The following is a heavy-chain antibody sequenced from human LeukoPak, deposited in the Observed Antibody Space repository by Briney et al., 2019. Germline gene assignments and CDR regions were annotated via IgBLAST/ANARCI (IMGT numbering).Heavy chain of an antibody. D-gene: IGHD4-17*01. CDR3: ARDQLSAYGDYEGDY. CDR1: GYTFTGYY. J-gene: IGHJ4*02. CDR2: INPNSGGT. V-gene: IGHV1-2*02. Sequence: GASVKVSCKASGYTFTGYYMHWVRQAPGQGLEWMGWINPNSGGTNYAQKFQGGVTMTRDTSISTAYMELSRLRSDDTAVYYCARDQLSAYGDYEGDYWGQGTLVTVSS.